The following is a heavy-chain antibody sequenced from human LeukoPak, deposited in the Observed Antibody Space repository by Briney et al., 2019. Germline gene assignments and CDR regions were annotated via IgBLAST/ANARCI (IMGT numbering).Heavy chain of an antibody. J-gene: IGHJ4*02. Sequence: PSETLSLTCTVSGGSISSYYWSWIRRPPGKGLEWIGYIFYSGSTNYNPSLKGRVTMSVDTSKNQFSLKLSSVTAADMAVYYCARSSAAGSGYYYFDYWGQGTLVTVSS. CDR1: GGSISSYY. CDR2: IFYSGST. D-gene: IGHD3-22*01. V-gene: IGHV4-59*08. CDR3: ARSSAAGSGYYYFDY.